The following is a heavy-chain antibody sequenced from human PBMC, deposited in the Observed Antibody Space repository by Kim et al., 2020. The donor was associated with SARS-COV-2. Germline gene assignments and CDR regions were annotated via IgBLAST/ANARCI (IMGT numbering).Heavy chain of an antibody. D-gene: IGHD6-19*01. Sequence: SETLSLTCTVSGGSISSSSYYWGWIRQPPGKGLEWIGSIYYSGSTYYNPSLKSRVTISVDTSKNQFSLKLSSVTAADTAVYYCARHLGDGRLAGPAYYIAVAGFDYWGQGTLVTVSS. CDR1: GGSISSSSYY. J-gene: IGHJ4*02. CDR3: ARHLGDGRLAGPAYYIAVAGFDY. V-gene: IGHV4-39*01. CDR2: IYYSGST.